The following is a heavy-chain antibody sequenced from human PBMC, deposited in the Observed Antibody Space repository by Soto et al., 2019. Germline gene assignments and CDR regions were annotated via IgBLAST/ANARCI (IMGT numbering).Heavy chain of an antibody. CDR1: GGSLTSASYY. CDR2: IYSRGST. J-gene: IGHJ5*02. CDR3: ARDKHSVSYFYGPPYNWFAP. D-gene: IGHD3-22*01. Sequence: SETLSLPCTLSGGSLTSASYYYSWIRQHPGNGLAWIGCIYSRGSTYYTPSIRSLVSITVDTSKNQCSRMLSSVTAADTDAYFCARDKHSVSYFYGPPYNWFAPWGQGTLVTVS. V-gene: IGHV4-31*01.